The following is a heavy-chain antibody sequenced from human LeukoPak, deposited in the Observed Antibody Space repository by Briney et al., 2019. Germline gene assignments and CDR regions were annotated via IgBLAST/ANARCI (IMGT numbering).Heavy chain of an antibody. CDR3: ASGITYYDILTGYYFDY. D-gene: IGHD3-9*01. CDR2: ISRSSSYI. CDR1: GLTFSSYS. J-gene: IGHJ4*02. Sequence: GGCLRLACAASGLTFSSYSMKWVRQAPGKGLEWDSSISRSSSYIYYADSVNGRFTISRDNAKNSLYMQMNSLRAEDTAVYYCASGITYYDILTGYYFDYWGQGTLVTVSS. V-gene: IGHV3-21*01.